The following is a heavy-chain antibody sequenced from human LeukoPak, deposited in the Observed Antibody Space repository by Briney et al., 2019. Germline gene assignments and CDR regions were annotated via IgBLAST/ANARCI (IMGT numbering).Heavy chain of an antibody. Sequence: GGSLRLFCEVSRFSLSSYSMRWVRQAPGKGLEWVSSISATGAITYYGDSVKGRFSVSRDNSKNTLYLQMNSLRAEDTAVYYCARISTVACTDYWGQGTLLTVSS. D-gene: IGHD6-19*01. V-gene: IGHV3-23*01. J-gene: IGHJ4*02. CDR3: ARISTVACTDY. CDR1: RFSLSSYS. CDR2: ISATGAIT.